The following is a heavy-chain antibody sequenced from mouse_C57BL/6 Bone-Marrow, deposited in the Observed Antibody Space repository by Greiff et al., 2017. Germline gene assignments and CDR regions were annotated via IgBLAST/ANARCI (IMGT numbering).Heavy chain of an antibody. CDR2: ILPGSGST. J-gene: IGHJ1*03. CDR1: GYTFTGYW. Sequence: QVQLQQSGAELMKPGASVKLSCKATGYTFTGYWIEWVKQRPGHGLEWIGVILPGSGSTNYNEKFTGKATFTADTSSNTAYMHLSSMTTEDAAIYYCARDGNYLDWYFDVWGTGTTVTVSS. CDR3: ARDGNYLDWYFDV. V-gene: IGHV1-9*01. D-gene: IGHD2-1*01.